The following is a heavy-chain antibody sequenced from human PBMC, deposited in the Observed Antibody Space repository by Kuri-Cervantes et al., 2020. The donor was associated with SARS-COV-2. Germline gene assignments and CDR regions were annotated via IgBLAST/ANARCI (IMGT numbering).Heavy chain of an antibody. D-gene: IGHD4-23*01. CDR2: ISYDGSNK. CDR1: GFTFDDYG. V-gene: IGHV3-30*03. CDR3: ARDLSGGGGYYYGMDV. J-gene: IGHJ6*02. Sequence: GESLKISCAASGFTFDDYGMSWVRQAPGKGLEWVAVISYDGSNKYYADSVKGRFTISRDNSKNTLYLQMNSLRAEDTAVYYCARDLSGGGGYYYGMDVWGQGTTVTVSS.